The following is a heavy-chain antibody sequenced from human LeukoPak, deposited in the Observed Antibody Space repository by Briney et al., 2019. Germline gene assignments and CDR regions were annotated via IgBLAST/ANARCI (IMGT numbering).Heavy chain of an antibody. D-gene: IGHD4/OR15-4a*01. V-gene: IGHV1-2*02. Sequence: GTSVKVSCKASGYTFTGYYMHWVRQAPGQGLEWMGWINPNSGGTNYAQKFQGRVTMTRDTSISTAYMELSRLRSDDTAVYYCARALSTREAFDIWGQGTMVTVSS. CDR2: INPNSGGT. CDR1: GYTFTGYY. CDR3: ARALSTREAFDI. J-gene: IGHJ3*02.